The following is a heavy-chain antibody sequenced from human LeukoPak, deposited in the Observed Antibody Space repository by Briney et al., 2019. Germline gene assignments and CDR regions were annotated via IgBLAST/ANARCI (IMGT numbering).Heavy chain of an antibody. J-gene: IGHJ4*02. CDR2: ISYDGTT. D-gene: IGHD3-10*01. Sequence: SQTLSLTCTVSGGSISSGTYHWSWIRQYPGKGLEWIGHISYDGTTYYTPSLKSRETISLDTSMNHVSVHLNSVPAADTAVYYCARDRERDGGADYWGQGTLVTVSS. CDR3: ARDRERDGGADY. CDR1: GGSISSGTYH. V-gene: IGHV4-31*03.